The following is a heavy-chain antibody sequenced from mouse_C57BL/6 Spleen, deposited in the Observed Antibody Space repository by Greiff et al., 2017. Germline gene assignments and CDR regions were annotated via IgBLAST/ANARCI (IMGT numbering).Heavy chain of an antibody. Sequence: EVQGVESGGGLVQPGGSMKLSCVASGFTFSNYWMNWVRQSPEKGLEWVAQIRLKSDNYATNYAESVKGRFTISRDDSKSSVYLQMNNLRAEDTGIYYCTAASKIYYYGSSYPFDYWGQGTTLTVSS. J-gene: IGHJ2*01. CDR3: TAASKIYYYGSSYPFDY. D-gene: IGHD1-1*01. V-gene: IGHV6-3*01. CDR1: GFTFSNYW. CDR2: IRLKSDNYAT.